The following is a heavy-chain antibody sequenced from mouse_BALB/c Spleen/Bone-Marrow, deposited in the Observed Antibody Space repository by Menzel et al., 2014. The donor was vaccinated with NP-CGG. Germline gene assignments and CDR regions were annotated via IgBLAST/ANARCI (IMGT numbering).Heavy chain of an antibody. CDR3: ARRDGSTYYYAMDY. D-gene: IGHD1-1*01. J-gene: IGHJ4*01. V-gene: IGHV1-80*01. Sequence: VQLVESGAELVRPGSSVKISRKASGYAFSNYWMNWEKQRPGQGLEGIGQIYPGDGDTNYNGKFKGKATLTADKSSSTAYMQLSSLTSEDSAVYFCARRDGSTYYYAMDYWGQGTSVTVSS. CDR1: GYAFSNYW. CDR2: IYPGDGDT.